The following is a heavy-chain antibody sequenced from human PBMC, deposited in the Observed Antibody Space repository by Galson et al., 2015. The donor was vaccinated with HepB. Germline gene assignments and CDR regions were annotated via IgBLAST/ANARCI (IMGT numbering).Heavy chain of an antibody. J-gene: IGHJ4*02. D-gene: IGHD5-12*01. V-gene: IGHV3-64*04. Sequence: SLRLSCAASGFTFTSYAMHWVRQAPGKGLEYVSAISSNGGSTYYADSVKGRFTISRDNSKNTLYLQMNSLRAEDTAVYYCARDQRSGGSGYDDFRGGFDYWGQGTLVTVSS. CDR2: ISSNGGST. CDR3: ARDQRSGGSGYDDFRGGFDY. CDR1: GFTFTSYA.